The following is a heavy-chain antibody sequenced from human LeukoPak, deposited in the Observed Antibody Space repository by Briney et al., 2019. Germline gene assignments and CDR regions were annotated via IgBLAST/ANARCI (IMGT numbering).Heavy chain of an antibody. CDR2: TNSDGSST. CDR3: ARVGITMIRTDAFDI. D-gene: IGHD3-10*01. V-gene: IGHV3-74*01. CDR1: GFILSSYW. J-gene: IGHJ3*02. Sequence: GGSLRLSCAGSGFILSSYWMHWVRQAPGKGVVSVSRTNSDGSSTDYADSVKGRFTISRDNAKNTLYLQMNSLRAEDTAVYYCARVGITMIRTDAFDIWGQGTMVTVSS.